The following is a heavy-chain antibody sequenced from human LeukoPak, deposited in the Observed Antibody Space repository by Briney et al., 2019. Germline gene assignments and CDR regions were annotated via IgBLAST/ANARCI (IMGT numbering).Heavy chain of an antibody. D-gene: IGHD2-2*01. CDR2: IYYSGST. V-gene: IGHV4-31*03. CDR3: ARWLGYCSSTSCSYFDY. CDR1: GRSISSGGYY. Sequence: SQTLSLTCTVSGRSISSGGYYWSWIRQHPGKGLEWIGYIYYSGSTYYNPSLKSRVTISVDTSKNQFSLKLSSVTAADTAVYYCARWLGYCSSTSCSYFDYWGQGTLVTVSS. J-gene: IGHJ4*02.